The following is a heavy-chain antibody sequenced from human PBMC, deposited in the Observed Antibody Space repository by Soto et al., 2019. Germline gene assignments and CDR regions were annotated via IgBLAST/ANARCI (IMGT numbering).Heavy chain of an antibody. Sequence: NHSETLSLTCAVYGGSFSGYYWSWIRQPPGKGLEWIGEINHSGSTNYNPSLKSRVTISVDTSKDQFSLKLSSVTAADTAVYYCARIMVRGVITSYYYGMDVWGQGTTVTVSS. J-gene: IGHJ6*02. CDR1: GGSFSGYY. CDR2: INHSGST. D-gene: IGHD3-10*01. CDR3: ARIMVRGVITSYYYGMDV. V-gene: IGHV4-34*01.